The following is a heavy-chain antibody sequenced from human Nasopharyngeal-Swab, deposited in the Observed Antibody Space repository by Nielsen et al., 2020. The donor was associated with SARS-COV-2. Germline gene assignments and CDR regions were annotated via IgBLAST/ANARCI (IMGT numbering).Heavy chain of an antibody. CDR3: ARDGGSYNDY. Sequence: GESLKISCAASGFTFSSYWMHWVCQAPGKGLVWVSRINSDGSSTSYADSVKGRFTISRDNAKNSLYLQMNSLRAEDTAVYYCARDGGSYNDYWGQGTLVTVSS. J-gene: IGHJ4*02. CDR1: GFTFSSYW. CDR2: INSDGSST. V-gene: IGHV3-74*01. D-gene: IGHD1-26*01.